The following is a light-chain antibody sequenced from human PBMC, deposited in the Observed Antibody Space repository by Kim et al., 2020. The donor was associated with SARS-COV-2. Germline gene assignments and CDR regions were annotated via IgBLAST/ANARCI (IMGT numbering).Light chain of an antibody. CDR3: CSTSNTLDYV. Sequence: GQSITISCSGTSGDIGNYKSVSWYQQHSGEAPRLIIYDVRDRPSGVSARFSGSKSANMASLTISGLRAEDEADYYCCSTSNTLDYVFGSGTKVTVL. CDR2: DVR. J-gene: IGLJ1*01. CDR1: SGDIGNYKS. V-gene: IGLV2-14*03.